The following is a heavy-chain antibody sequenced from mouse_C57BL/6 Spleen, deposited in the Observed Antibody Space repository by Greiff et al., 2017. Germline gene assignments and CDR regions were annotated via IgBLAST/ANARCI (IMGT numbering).Heavy chain of an antibody. CDR1: GFTFSDFY. J-gene: IGHJ4*01. CDR3: ARDGGYYAMDY. CDR2: SRNKANDYTP. Sequence: EVHLVESGGGLVQSGRSLRLSCATSGFTFSDFYMEWVRQAPGKGLEWIAASRNKANDYTPEYSASVKGRFIVSRDTSQSILYLQMNALRAEDTAIYYCARDGGYYAMDYWGQGTSVTVSS. V-gene: IGHV7-1*01.